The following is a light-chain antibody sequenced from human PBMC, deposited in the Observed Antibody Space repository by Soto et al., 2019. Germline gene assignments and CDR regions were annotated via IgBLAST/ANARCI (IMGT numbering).Light chain of an antibody. V-gene: IGKV3-20*01. Sequence: EIVLTQSPGTLSVSPGERVSLSCRASQTVTGRHLAWYQQKPGQPPRLLIYATSNRATNIPDRFGGSGSGTDFTLTISRLEPDDVAVYFCQQYVASPFTFGPGTKVDIK. CDR1: QTVTGRH. J-gene: IGKJ3*01. CDR2: ATS. CDR3: QQYVASPFT.